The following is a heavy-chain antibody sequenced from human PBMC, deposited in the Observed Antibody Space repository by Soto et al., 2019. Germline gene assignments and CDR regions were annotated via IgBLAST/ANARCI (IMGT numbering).Heavy chain of an antibody. J-gene: IGHJ6*02. CDR2: IYYSGST. CDR3: AGTYSSSYYYYGMDV. V-gene: IGHV4-59*01. D-gene: IGHD6-13*01. Sequence: SETLSLTCTVSGGSISSYYWSWIRQPPGKGLEWIGYIYYSGSTNYNPSLKSRVTTSVDTSMNQFSLKLSSVTAADTAVYYCAGTYSSSYYYYGMDVWGQGTTVTVSS. CDR1: GGSISSYY.